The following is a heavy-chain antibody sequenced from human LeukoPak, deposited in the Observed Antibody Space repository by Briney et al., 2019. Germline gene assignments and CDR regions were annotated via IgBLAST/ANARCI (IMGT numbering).Heavy chain of an antibody. CDR2: ISSKGETT. Sequence: PGGSLRLSCAASGITFSSYAMHWVRQAPGKGLECVSVISSKGETTNYANSVKGRFTISRDNSKNTLYLQMESLRAEDMAVYYCARDRGQGSDFDIWGQGTMVTVSP. V-gene: IGHV3-64*01. CDR1: GITFSSYA. CDR3: ARDRGQGSDFDI. J-gene: IGHJ3*02.